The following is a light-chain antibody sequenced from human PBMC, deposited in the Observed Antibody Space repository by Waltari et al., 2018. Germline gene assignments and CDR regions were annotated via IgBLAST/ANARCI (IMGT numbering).Light chain of an antibody. V-gene: IGKV2-40*01. CDR3: MQHKALPLT. J-gene: IGKJ4*01. CDR1: QSLLHTDGYTY. CDR2: GGS. Sequence: DIVMTQTPLSLPFTPGEPASISCRSSQSLLHTDGYTYLDWYLQKSGQSPQLLIYGGSNRASGVPDRFSGSGSGTDFTLKISKVEAEDVGVYYCMQHKALPLTFGGGTKVEIK.